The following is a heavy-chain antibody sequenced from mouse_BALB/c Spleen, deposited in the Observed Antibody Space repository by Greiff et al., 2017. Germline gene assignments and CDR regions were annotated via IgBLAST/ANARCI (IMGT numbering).Heavy chain of an antibody. V-gene: IGHV1-63*01. J-gene: IGHJ4*01. CDR2: IYPGSGNT. CDR3: ATYDPYAMDY. CDR1: GYAFTNYW. D-gene: IGHD2-3*01. Sequence: QVQLQQSGAELVRPGTSVKISCKASGYAFTNYWLGWVKQRPGHGLEWIGDIYPGSGNTYYNEKFKGKATLTADKSSSTAYMQLSSLTSEDSAVYFCATYDPYAMDYWGQGTSVTVSS.